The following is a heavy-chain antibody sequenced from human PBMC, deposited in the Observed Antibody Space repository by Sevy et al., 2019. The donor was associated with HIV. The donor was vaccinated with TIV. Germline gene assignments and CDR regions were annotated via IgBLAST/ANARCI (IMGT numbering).Heavy chain of an antibody. CDR1: GFTFSSYA. V-gene: IGHV3-30-3*01. D-gene: IGHD2-21*02. CDR2: ISYDGSNK. CDR3: ARDLGGGPIVVVTAFKVCFQH. J-gene: IGHJ1*01. Sequence: GGSLRLSCAASGFTFSSYAMHWVRQAPGKGLEWVAVISYDGSNKYYADSVKGRFTISRDNSKNTLYLQMNSLRAEDTAVYYCARDLGGGPIVVVTAFKVCFQHWGQGTLVTVSS.